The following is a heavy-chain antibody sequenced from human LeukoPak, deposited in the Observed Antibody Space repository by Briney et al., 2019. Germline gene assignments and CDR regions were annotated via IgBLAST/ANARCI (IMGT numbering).Heavy chain of an antibody. CDR2: IYSGGST. V-gene: IGHV3-53*01. CDR1: GFTLSSYA. J-gene: IGHJ4*02. CDR3: ARGLYDSSGYGL. Sequence: GGSLRLSCVVSGFTLSSYAISWVRQAPGKGLEWVSIIYSGGSTYYADSVKGRFTISRDNSKNTLYLQMNSLRAEDTAVYYCARGLYDSSGYGLWGQGTLVTVSS. D-gene: IGHD3-22*01.